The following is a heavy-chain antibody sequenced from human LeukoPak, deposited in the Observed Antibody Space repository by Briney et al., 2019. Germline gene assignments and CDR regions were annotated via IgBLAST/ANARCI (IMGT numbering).Heavy chain of an antibody. CDR1: GFTFRNYG. J-gene: IGHJ5*02. V-gene: IGHV3-48*01. CDR3: ARERYYKGLLRFGESHLKFDP. D-gene: IGHD3-10*01. Sequence: GGALRLSCAASGFTFRNYGLSWVRQAPGKGLEWVSHIRGAGGNVNYADSVKGRFISSRDNGKNSLYLQMSSLRAEDTAVYYCARERYYKGLLRFGESHLKFDPWGQGTLVTVSS. CDR2: IRGAGGNV.